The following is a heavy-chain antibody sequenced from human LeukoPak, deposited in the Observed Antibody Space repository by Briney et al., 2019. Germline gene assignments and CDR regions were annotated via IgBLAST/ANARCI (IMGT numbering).Heavy chain of an antibody. J-gene: IGHJ4*02. V-gene: IGHV4-61*02. D-gene: IGHD6-13*01. CDR1: GGSISSGSYH. CDR2: IYTSGST. CDR3: ARDTAFGYSSSWYAY. Sequence: SQTLSLTCTVSGGSISSGSYHWSWIRQPAGKGLEWIGRIYTSGSTKYNPSLKSRVTISVDTSKNQFSLKLSSVTAADTAVYYCARDTAFGYSSSWYAYWGQGTLVTVSS.